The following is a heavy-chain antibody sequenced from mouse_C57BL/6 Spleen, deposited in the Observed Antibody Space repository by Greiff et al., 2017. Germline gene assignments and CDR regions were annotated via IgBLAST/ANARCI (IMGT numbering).Heavy chain of an antibody. CDR2: IDPETGGT. J-gene: IGHJ4*01. D-gene: IGHD2-12*01. V-gene: IGHV1-15*01. Sequence: VQLVESGAELVRPGASVTLSCKASGYTFTDYEMHWVKQTPVHGLEWIGAIDPETGGTAYNQKFKGKAILTADKSSSTAYMELRSLTSEDSAVYYCTRTRYDGYAMDYWGQGTSVTVSS. CDR1: GYTFTDYE. CDR3: TRTRYDGYAMDY.